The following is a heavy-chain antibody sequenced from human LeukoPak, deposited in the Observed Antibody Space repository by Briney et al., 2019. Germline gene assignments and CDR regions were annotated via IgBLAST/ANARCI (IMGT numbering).Heavy chain of an antibody. CDR1: RFTFSSYS. Sequence: GGSLRLSCAASRFTFSSYSMSWVRQAPGKGLEGVSVIYSGGSTYYSDSVKGRFTISRDNFKNTLYLQMNSLRAEDTAVYYCARESGSYFQAYMDVWGKGTTVTISS. J-gene: IGHJ6*03. CDR3: ARESGSYFQAYMDV. D-gene: IGHD1-26*01. CDR2: IYSGGST. V-gene: IGHV3-66*01.